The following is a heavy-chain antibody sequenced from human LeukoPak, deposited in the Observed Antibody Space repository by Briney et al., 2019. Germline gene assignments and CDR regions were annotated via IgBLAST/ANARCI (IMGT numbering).Heavy chain of an antibody. CDR1: GGSINTGGYN. Sequence: PSETLSLTCSVSGGSINTGGYNWSWIRQSPAKGLEWIGYIFHTGSTNYNPSLKSRVTISVDKSKNQFSLKMNFVSAADTAVYYCARGGDNGEYVWVDPWGQGNLVTVSS. J-gene: IGHJ5*02. D-gene: IGHD4-17*01. V-gene: IGHV4-30-2*06. CDR3: ARGGDNGEYVWVDP. CDR2: IFHTGST.